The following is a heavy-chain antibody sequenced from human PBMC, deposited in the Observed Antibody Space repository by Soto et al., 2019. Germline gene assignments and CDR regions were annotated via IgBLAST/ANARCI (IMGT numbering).Heavy chain of an antibody. CDR2: IYHCYSYT. CDR3: ARDPEAAAGTNYSYGMDG. D-gene: IGHD6-13*01. V-gene: IGHV5-51*01. J-gene: IGHJ6*02. CDR1: GYSFTSYW. Sequence: XECLKSCFTGAGYSFTSYWIGWVRQIAGKVLEWMGIIYHCYSYTRYSPSFQCQVTISADKSISTAYLQWSSLKASDTAMYYCARDPEAAAGTNYSYGMDGWRQGTTVIV.